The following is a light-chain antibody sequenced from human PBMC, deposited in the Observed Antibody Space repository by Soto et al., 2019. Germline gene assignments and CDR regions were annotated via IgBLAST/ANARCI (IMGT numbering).Light chain of an antibody. V-gene: IGKV3D-20*02. CDR1: QSVSSSY. Sequence: EIVLTQSPGTLSLSPGEGATLSCRASQSVSSSYLAWYQQKPGQAPRLLIYGASNRATGIPDRFSGSGSGTDFTLTISRLEPEDCAVYYCQQRSDGFTFGPGTKVDI. CDR2: GAS. CDR3: QQRSDGFT. J-gene: IGKJ3*01.